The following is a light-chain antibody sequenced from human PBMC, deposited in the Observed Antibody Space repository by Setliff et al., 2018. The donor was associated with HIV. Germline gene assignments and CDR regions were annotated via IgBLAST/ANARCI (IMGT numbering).Light chain of an antibody. CDR1: RSDVGGYNS. V-gene: IGLV2-14*03. J-gene: IGLJ1*01. Sequence: QSALTQPASVSGSPGQSITISCTGTRSDVGGYNSVSWYQQHPGKVPKVLIYEVSNRPSGVSNRFSGSKSGNTASLTISGLQADDEADYYCSSYTTTSTTVVGTGTKV. CDR2: EVS. CDR3: SSYTTTSTTV.